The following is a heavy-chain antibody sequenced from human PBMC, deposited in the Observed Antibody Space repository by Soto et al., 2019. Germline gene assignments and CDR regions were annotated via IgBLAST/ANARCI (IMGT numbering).Heavy chain of an antibody. CDR2: IYSGGST. Sequence: EVQLVESGGGLVQPGGSLRLSCAASGFTVSSNYMSWVRQAPGKGLEWDSVIYSGGSTYYADSVKGRFTISRDNSKNTLYLQMNSLRAEDTAVYYCARDLGIAAAGTTYFQHWGQGTLVTVSS. D-gene: IGHD6-13*01. J-gene: IGHJ1*01. V-gene: IGHV3-66*01. CDR1: GFTVSSNY. CDR3: ARDLGIAAAGTTYFQH.